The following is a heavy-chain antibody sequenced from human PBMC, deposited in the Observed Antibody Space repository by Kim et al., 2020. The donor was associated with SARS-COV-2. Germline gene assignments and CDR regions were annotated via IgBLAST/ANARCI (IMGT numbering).Heavy chain of an antibody. CDR3: AHSLRGYSYAYFDY. V-gene: IGHV2-5*01. D-gene: IGHD5-18*01. J-gene: IGHJ4*02. Sequence: SPPLKSRLTITKDTSKNQVVLTMTNMDPVDTATYYCAHSLRGYSYAYFDYWGQGTLVTVSS.